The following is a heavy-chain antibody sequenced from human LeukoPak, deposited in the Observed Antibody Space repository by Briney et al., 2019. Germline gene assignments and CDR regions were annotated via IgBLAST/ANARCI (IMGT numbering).Heavy chain of an antibody. CDR2: IYYSGST. Sequence: SETLSLTCTVSGGSIGSSYWNWIRQPPGKGLEWIGYIYYSGSTNYNPSLKSRVTISVDTSKNQFSLKLSSVTAADTAVYYCARDRRRDGYNYQNWFDPWGQGTLVTVSS. CDR1: GGSIGSSY. CDR3: ARDRRRDGYNYQNWFDP. J-gene: IGHJ5*02. D-gene: IGHD5-24*01. V-gene: IGHV4-59*01.